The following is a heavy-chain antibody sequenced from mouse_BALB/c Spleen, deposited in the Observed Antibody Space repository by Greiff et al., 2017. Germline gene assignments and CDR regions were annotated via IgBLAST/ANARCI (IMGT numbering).Heavy chain of an antibody. Sequence: VQLQQSGAELAKPGASVKMSCKASGYTFTSYWMHWVKQRPGQGLEWIGYINPSTGYTEYNQKFKDKATLTADKSSSTAYMQLSSLTSEDSAVYYCARPTGNYFDYWGQGTTLTVSS. J-gene: IGHJ2*01. CDR2: INPSTGYT. D-gene: IGHD4-1*01. V-gene: IGHV1-7*01. CDR3: ARPTGNYFDY. CDR1: GYTFTSYW.